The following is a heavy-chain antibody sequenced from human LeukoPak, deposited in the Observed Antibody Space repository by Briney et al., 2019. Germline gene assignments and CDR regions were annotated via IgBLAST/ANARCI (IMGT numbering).Heavy chain of an antibody. CDR3: AKDIISMVRGSPMDV. V-gene: IGHV3-30*04. J-gene: IGHJ6*02. CDR1: GFTFSSYA. D-gene: IGHD3-10*01. CDR2: ITYGGYYK. Sequence: GGSLRLSCAASGFTFSSYAMHWVRQVPGKGLEWVALITYGGYYKYYADSVKGRFTISRDNSKNMYLQMNSLRAENTAVYYCAKDIISMVRGSPMDVWGQGTTVTVSS.